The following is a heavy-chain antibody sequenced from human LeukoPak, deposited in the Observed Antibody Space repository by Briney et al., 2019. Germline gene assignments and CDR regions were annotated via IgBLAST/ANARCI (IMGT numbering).Heavy chain of an antibody. CDR1: GFTFSSYE. J-gene: IGHJ6*03. V-gene: IGHV3-48*03. Sequence: GGSLRLSCAASGFTFSSYEMNWVRQAPGRGLEWVSYISSSGSTIYYADSVKGRFTISRDNAKNSLYLQMNSLRAEDTAVYYCARGRVRGIRRAYYYYYMDVWGKGTTVTVSS. CDR3: ARGRVRGIRRAYYYYYMDV. D-gene: IGHD1-14*01. CDR2: ISSSGSTI.